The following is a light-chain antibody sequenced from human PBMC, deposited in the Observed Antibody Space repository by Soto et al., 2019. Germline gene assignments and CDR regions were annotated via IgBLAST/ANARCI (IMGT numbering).Light chain of an antibody. V-gene: IGKV1-39*01. Sequence: DVQMTQSPSSLFASIGDRVTLTCRSSQDISQYLNWYQQRPGKAPTVLIYAASVLQDGVPSRFSGAGSGTDFSLTISSLQREDSATYFCQQSSAVPYTFGRGTKL. J-gene: IGKJ2*01. CDR1: QDISQY. CDR3: QQSSAVPYT. CDR2: AAS.